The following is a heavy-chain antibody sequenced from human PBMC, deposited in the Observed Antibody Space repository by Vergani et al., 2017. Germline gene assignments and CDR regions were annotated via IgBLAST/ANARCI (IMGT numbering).Heavy chain of an antibody. V-gene: IGHV4-34*01. D-gene: IGHD6-13*01. CDR3: ARGLAAAGYYMDV. J-gene: IGHJ6*03. CDR2: INHSGST. CDR1: GGSFSGYY. Sequence: QVQLQQWGAGLLKPSETLSLTCAVYGGSFSGYYWSWIRQPPGKGLEWIGEINHSGSTNYNPSLKSRVTISVDTSKNQFSLKLSSVTAADTAVYYCARGLAAAGYYMDVWGKGTTVTVSS.